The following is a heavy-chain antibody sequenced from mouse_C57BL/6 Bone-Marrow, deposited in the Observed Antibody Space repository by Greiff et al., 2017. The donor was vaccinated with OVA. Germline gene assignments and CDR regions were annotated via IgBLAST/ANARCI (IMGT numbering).Heavy chain of an antibody. Sequence: QVQLQQPGAELVRPGTSVKLSCKASGYTFTSYWMHWVKQRPGQGLEWIGVIDPSDSYTNYNQKFKGKATLTVDTSSSTAYMQLSSLTSEDSAVYYCARTGKGYYWGQGTTRTVSS. J-gene: IGHJ2*01. CDR1: GYTFTSYW. CDR3: ARTGKGYY. D-gene: IGHD4-1*01. CDR2: IDPSDSYT. V-gene: IGHV1-59*01.